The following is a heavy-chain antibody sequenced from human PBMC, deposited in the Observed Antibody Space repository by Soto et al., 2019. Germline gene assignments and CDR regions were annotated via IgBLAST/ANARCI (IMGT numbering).Heavy chain of an antibody. D-gene: IGHD4-4*01. CDR2: IYYSGGT. CDR1: GGSISSSSYY. J-gene: IGHJ4*02. CDR3: AKLAPAYGTTIDH. V-gene: IGHV4-39*07. Sequence: PSETLSLTCTVSGGSISSSSYYWGWIRQPPGKGLEWIGSIYYSGGTYYNPSLNSRVTISLDTSKKQFSLELRSVTAADTAIYYCAKLAPAYGTTIDHWGQGTLVTVSS.